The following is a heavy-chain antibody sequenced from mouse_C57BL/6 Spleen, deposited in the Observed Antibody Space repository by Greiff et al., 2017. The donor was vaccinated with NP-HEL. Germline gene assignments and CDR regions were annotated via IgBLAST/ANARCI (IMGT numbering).Heavy chain of an antibody. CDR2: INPNNGGT. CDR1: GYTFTDYN. V-gene: IGHV1-18*01. CDR3: AREEGTGTWAD. Sequence: EVQGVESGPELVKPGASVKIPCKASGYTFTDYNMDWVKQSPGKSLEWIGDINPNNGGTIYNQKFKGKATLTVDKSSSTAYMELRSLTSEDTAVYYCAREEGTGTWADWGKGTLVTVSA. D-gene: IGHD4-1*01. J-gene: IGHJ3*01.